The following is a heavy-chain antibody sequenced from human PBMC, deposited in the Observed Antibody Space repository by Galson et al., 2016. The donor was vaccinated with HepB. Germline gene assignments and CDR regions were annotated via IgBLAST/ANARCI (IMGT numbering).Heavy chain of an antibody. D-gene: IGHD2-2*01. CDR1: GYTFTSYP. J-gene: IGHJ5*02. V-gene: IGHV1-3*01. CDR2: INAGNGNT. Sequence: SVKVSCKASGYTFTSYPMHWVRQAPGQRLEWMGWINAGNGNTKYSQQFQGRVTITRDTSARTVYMELSSLRVEDTAVYYCARDGVYCSTYRCYPFWFDPRSPSVGTVSSGSVSWGGDDTAVCVCAGDGVYCSPSRCYPFWFDPWGQGTLVTVS. CDR3: ARDGVYCSTYRCYPFWFDPRSPSVGTVSSGSVSWGGDDTAVCVCAGDGVYCSPSRCYPFWFDP.